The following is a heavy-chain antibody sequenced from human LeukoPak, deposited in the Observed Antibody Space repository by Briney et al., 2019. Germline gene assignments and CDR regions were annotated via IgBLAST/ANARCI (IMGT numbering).Heavy chain of an antibody. CDR3: ARALMYSSSAIDY. J-gene: IGHJ4*02. CDR2: ISYDGSNK. D-gene: IGHD6-6*01. Sequence: GGSLRLSCAASGFTFSSYAMHWVRQAPGKGLEWVAVISYDGSNKYYADSVKGRFTISRDNSKNTLYLRMNSLRAEDTAVYYCARALMYSSSAIDYWGQGTLVTVSS. CDR1: GFTFSSYA. V-gene: IGHV3-30*04.